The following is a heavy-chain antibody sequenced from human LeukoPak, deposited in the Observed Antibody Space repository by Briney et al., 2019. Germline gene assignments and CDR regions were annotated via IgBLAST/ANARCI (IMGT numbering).Heavy chain of an antibody. CDR1: GFTFDDYA. J-gene: IGHJ1*01. Sequence: GGSLRLSCAASGFTFDDYAMHWVRQAPGKGLEWVSLITWDGGTTYYVDSVKGRFTISRDNSKNSLYLQMNSLRTEDTALYYCAKEAQRYFHHWGQGTLVTVSS. V-gene: IGHV3-43*01. CDR2: ITWDGGTT. CDR3: AKEAQRYFHH.